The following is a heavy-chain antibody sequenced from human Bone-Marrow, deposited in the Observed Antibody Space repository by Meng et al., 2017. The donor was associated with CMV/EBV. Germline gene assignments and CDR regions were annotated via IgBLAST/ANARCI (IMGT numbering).Heavy chain of an antibody. Sequence: GESLKISCAASGFTFSSYAMSWVRQAPGKGLEWVSAISGSGGSTYYADSVKGRFTISRDNSKNTLYLQMNSLRAEDTAVYYCARAIAAADPFFDYWGQGTLVTVSS. J-gene: IGHJ4*02. CDR3: ARAIAAADPFFDY. CDR1: GFTFSSYA. D-gene: IGHD6-13*01. V-gene: IGHV3-23*01. CDR2: ISGSGGST.